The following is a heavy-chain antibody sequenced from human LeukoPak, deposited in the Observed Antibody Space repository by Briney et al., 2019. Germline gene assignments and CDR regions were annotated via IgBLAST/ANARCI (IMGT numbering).Heavy chain of an antibody. CDR3: ARAFYCSSTSCPSNPPYYYMDV. CDR1: GYTFTGYY. D-gene: IGHD2-2*01. J-gene: IGHJ6*03. Sequence: ASVKVSCKASGYTFTGYYMHWVRQAPGQGLEWMGWTNPNSGGTNYAQKFQGRVTMTRDTSISTAYMELSRLRSDDTAAYYCARAFYCSSTSCPSNPPYYYMDVWGKGTTVTVSS. V-gene: IGHV1-2*02. CDR2: TNPNSGGT.